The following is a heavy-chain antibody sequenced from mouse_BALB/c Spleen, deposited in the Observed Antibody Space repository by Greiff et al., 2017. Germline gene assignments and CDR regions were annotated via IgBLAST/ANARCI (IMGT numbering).Heavy chain of an antibody. D-gene: IGHD3-3*01. Sequence: EVKLVESGGGLVQPGGSLRLSCSTSGFTFTDYYMSWVRQPPGKALEWLGFIRNKANGYTTEYSASVKGRFTISRDNSQSILYLQMNTLRAEDSATYYCARDIGWDRGYFDYWGQGTTLTVSS. CDR1: GFTFTDYY. CDR3: ARDIGWDRGYFDY. J-gene: IGHJ2*01. CDR2: IRNKANGYTT. V-gene: IGHV7-3*02.